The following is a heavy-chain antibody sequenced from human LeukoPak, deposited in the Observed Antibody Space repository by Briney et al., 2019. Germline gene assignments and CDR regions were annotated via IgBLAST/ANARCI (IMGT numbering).Heavy chain of an antibody. Sequence: SETLSLTCTVSGGSISSSSYYWGWIRQPPGKGLEWIGSIYYSGSTYYNPSLKSRVTISVDTSKNQFSLKLSSVTAADTAVYYCARRAFTMVRGVPVDWFDPWGQGTPVTVSS. CDR2: IYYSGST. J-gene: IGHJ5*02. CDR3: ARRAFTMVRGVPVDWFDP. CDR1: GGSISSSSYY. D-gene: IGHD3-10*01. V-gene: IGHV4-39*01.